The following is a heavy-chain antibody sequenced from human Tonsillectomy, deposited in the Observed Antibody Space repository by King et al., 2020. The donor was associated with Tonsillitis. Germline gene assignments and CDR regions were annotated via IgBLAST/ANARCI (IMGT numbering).Heavy chain of an antibody. Sequence: QLVQSGGGVVQPGGSLRLSCAASGFTFSRYGMHWVRQAPGKGLEWVAFIGYDGRDKYYEDSVKGRFTISRDNSKNTLYLQKYSLRAEDTDVYYCAREGIVAFDIWGQGTMVTVSS. CDR1: GFTFSRYG. D-gene: IGHD2-15*01. CDR3: AREGIVAFDI. CDR2: IGYDGRDK. V-gene: IGHV3-30*02. J-gene: IGHJ3*02.